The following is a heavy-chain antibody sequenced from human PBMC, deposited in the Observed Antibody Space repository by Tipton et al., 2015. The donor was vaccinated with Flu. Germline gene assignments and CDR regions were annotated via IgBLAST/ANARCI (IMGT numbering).Heavy chain of an antibody. Sequence: SLRLSCEASGFDFSDHYMSWIRHAPGKGLEWISYISSSGSTIYYADSVKGRFTISRDNAKRSLYLHMNSLRADDSAVYYCAREPDGDSCFDSWGQGTLVSVSS. CDR2: ISSSGSTI. CDR1: GFDFSDHY. J-gene: IGHJ4*02. D-gene: IGHD4-17*01. CDR3: AREPDGDSCFDS. V-gene: IGHV3-11*01.